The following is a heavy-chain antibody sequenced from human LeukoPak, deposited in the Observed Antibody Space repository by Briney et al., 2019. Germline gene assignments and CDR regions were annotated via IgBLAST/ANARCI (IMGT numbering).Heavy chain of an antibody. J-gene: IGHJ4*02. V-gene: IGHV3-49*03. CDR1: GFTFGDYA. Sequence: GGSLRLSCTASGFTFGDYAMSWFRQAPGKGLEWVGFIRSKAYGGTTEYAASVKGRFTISRDDSKSIAYLQMNSLKAEDTAVYYCTRSRFRRLELLHFDCWGQGTLVTVSS. CDR3: TRSRFRRLELLHFDC. D-gene: IGHD1-7*01. CDR2: IRSKAYGGTT.